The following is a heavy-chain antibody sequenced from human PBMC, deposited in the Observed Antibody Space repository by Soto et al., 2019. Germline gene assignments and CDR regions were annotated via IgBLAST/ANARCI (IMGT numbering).Heavy chain of an antibody. CDR1: GYSFTSLD. CDR2: MQPSTGRT. V-gene: IGHV1-8*01. D-gene: IGHD3-10*01. CDR3: ARGVSAGVDY. J-gene: IGHJ4*01. Sequence: ASVKVSCKASGYSFTSLDINWVRQTAGQGLEWMGWMQPSTGRTGYAQKFQGRVTMTRDTSINTAYMELTTLTSDDTAFYYCARGVSAGVDYWGHGTLVTVSS.